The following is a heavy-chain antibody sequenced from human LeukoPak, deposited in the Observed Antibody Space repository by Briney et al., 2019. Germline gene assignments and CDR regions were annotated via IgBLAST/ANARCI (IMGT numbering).Heavy chain of an antibody. V-gene: IGHV1-18*01. Sequence: ASVKVSFKASGYTFTSYGISWVRQAPGQGLEWMGWISAYNGNTNYAQKLQGRVTMTTDTSTSTAYMELRSLRSDDTAVYYCARDCGGSCYPPNYYYGMDVWGQGTTVTVSS. J-gene: IGHJ6*02. D-gene: IGHD2-15*01. CDR1: GYTFTSYG. CDR2: ISAYNGNT. CDR3: ARDCGGSCYPPNYYYGMDV.